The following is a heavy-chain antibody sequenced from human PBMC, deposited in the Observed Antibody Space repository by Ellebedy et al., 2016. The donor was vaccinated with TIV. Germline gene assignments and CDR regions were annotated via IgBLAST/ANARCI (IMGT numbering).Heavy chain of an antibody. CDR2: ISYDGSNK. Sequence: GESLKISCAASGFTFSSYAMHWVRQAPGKGLEWVAVISYDGSNKYYADSVKGRFTISRDNSKNTLYLQMNSLRAEDTAVYYCARAGAAGHWRYGMDVWGQGTTVTVSS. CDR1: GFTFSSYA. D-gene: IGHD1-1*01. V-gene: IGHV3-30*01. CDR3: ARAGAAGHWRYGMDV. J-gene: IGHJ6*02.